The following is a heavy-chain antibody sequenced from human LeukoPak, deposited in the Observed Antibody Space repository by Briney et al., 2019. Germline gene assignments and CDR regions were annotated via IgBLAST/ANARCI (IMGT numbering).Heavy chain of an antibody. V-gene: IGHV4-4*07. CDR1: GGSISGYY. CDR2: IYTSGST. J-gene: IGHJ2*01. Sequence: PSETLSLTCIVSGGSISGYYWSWIRQPAGKGLEWIGRIYTSGSTTYNTSLKSRVIMSVDTSKNQFSLKLNSLTAADTAVYYCARERSYLNWYFDLWGRGTLVSVSS. CDR3: ARERSYLNWYFDL. D-gene: IGHD2-2*01.